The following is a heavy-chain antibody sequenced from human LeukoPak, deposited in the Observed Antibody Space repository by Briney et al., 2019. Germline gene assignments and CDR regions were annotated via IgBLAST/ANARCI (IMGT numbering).Heavy chain of an antibody. CDR3: ARVDSSSWYGLIDY. CDR1: GGSISSYY. J-gene: IGHJ4*02. CDR2: IYYSGST. Sequence: NPSETLSLTCTVSGGSISSYYWSWIRQPPGKGLEWIGYIYYSGSTNYNPSLKSRVTISVDTSKNQFSLKLSSVTAADTAVYYCARVDSSSWYGLIDYWGQGTLVTVSS. V-gene: IGHV4-59*01. D-gene: IGHD6-13*01.